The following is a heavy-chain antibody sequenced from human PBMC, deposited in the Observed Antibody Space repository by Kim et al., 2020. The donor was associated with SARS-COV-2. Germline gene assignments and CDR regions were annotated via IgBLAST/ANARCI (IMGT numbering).Heavy chain of an antibody. V-gene: IGHV3-73*01. CDR1: GFSFSDSA. CDR3: TPVPGTALALCDAYV. J-gene: IGHJ3*02. CDR2: IRSKANSYET. D-gene: IGHD1-26*01. Sequence: GGSLRLSCAASGFSFSDSAMHWVRQASGKGLEWVGLIRSKANSYETTYAASVQGRFTISRDESKNSAYLHMNSLKTEDTSVYSCTPVPGTALALCDAYV.